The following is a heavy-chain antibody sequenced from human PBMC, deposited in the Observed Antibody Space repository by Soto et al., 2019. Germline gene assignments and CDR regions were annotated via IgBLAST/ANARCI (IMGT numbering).Heavy chain of an antibody. CDR2: MNPNSGNT. CDR3: TRRARIGKQLWLPFDS. J-gene: IGHJ4*02. V-gene: IGHV1-8*01. D-gene: IGHD3-22*01. Sequence: QVQLVQSGAEVKKPGASVMVSCKASGYTFRDYDINWVRQANGQGLEWMGWMNPNSGNTAYAQKFQGRVTMTGDTTTNTAYMELSSLTSADTAVYYCTRRARIGKQLWLPFDSWAQGTLVTVSS. CDR1: GYTFRDYD.